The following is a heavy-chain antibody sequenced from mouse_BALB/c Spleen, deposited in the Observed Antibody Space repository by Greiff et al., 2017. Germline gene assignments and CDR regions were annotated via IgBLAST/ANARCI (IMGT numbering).Heavy chain of an antibody. V-gene: IGHV5-17*02. CDR1: GFTFSSFG. CDR2: ISSGSSTI. D-gene: IGHD4-1*01. Sequence: EVHLVESGGGLVQPGGSRKLSCAASGFTFSSFGMHWVRQAPEKGLEWVAYISSGSSTIYYADTVKGRFTISRDNPKNTLFLQMTSLRSEDTAMYYCARGNWGYYAMDYWGQGTSVTVSS. J-gene: IGHJ4*01. CDR3: ARGNWGYYAMDY.